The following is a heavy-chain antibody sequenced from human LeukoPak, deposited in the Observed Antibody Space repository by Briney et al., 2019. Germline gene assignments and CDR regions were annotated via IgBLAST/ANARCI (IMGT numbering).Heavy chain of an antibody. V-gene: IGHV1-18*04. J-gene: IGHJ6*02. CDR1: GYTFTTYY. CDR2: ISAYNGNT. Sequence: ASVKVSCKASGYTFTTYYMHWVRQAPGQGLEWMGWISAYNGNTNYAQKLQGRVTMTTDTSTSTAYMELRSLRSDDTAVYYCARYSSSSLFFYGMDVWGQGTTVTVSS. CDR3: ARYSSSSLFFYGMDV. D-gene: IGHD6-6*01.